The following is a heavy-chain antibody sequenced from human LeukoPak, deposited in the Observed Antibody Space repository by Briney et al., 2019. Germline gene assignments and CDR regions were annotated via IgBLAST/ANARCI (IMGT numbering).Heavy chain of an antibody. CDR3: ARCCGYGGGRNVFDI. D-gene: IGHD4-23*01. V-gene: IGHV6-1*01. J-gene: IGHJ3*02. CDR2: TYYRSKWYN. CDR1: GDSVSINSAA. Sequence: PTLSLTFAFSGDSVSINSAAWNWIRQPPSRGLEWLGSTYYRSKWYNDYVVCVKSRVPIHPATSKNQFSLQLKSVTPEDTGVYYCARCCGYGGGRNVFDIWVQGAMVTVCS.